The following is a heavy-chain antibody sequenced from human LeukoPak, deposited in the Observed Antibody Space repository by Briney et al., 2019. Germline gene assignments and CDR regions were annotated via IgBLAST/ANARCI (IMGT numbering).Heavy chain of an antibody. D-gene: IGHD5-18*01. CDR2: IYTSGST. J-gene: IGHJ3*02. CDR1: GGSISSGSYY. V-gene: IGHV4-61*02. CDR3: ARGTTWIQLWLKAFDI. Sequence: SETLSLTCTVSGGSISSGSYYWSWIRQPAGKGLEWIGRIYTSGSTNYNPSLKSRVTISVDTSKNQFSLKLSSVTAADTAVYYCARGTTWIQLWLKAFDIWGQGTMVTVSS.